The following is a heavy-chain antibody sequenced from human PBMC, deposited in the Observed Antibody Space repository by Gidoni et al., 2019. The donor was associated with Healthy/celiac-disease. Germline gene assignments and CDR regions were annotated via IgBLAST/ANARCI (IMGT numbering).Heavy chain of an antibody. Sequence: QVQLVQSGAEVKKPGASVKVSCKASGYTFTSYYMHWVRQAPGQGLEWMGIINPSGGSTSYAQKFQGRVTMTRDTSTSTVYMELSSLRSEDTAVYYCASPITMVRGVIPHDAFDIWGQGTMVTVSS. CDR1: GYTFTSYY. J-gene: IGHJ3*02. CDR2: INPSGGST. V-gene: IGHV1-46*03. D-gene: IGHD3-10*01. CDR3: ASPITMVRGVIPHDAFDI.